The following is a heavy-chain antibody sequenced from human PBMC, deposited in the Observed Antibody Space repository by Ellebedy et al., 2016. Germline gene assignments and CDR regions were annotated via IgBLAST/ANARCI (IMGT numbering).Heavy chain of an antibody. J-gene: IGHJ5*02. CDR1: GFTFSSFA. Sequence: GGSLRLSCVGHGFTFSSFAMNWVRQAPGKGLEWVSIISGSGTTTYHADSVKGRFTISRDNSKNTLSLQMNNLRAEDTAIYYCAKDRIFASLGRNFFSWFDPWGQGTLVTVSS. CDR3: AKDRIFASLGRNFFSWFDP. D-gene: IGHD2-15*01. CDR2: ISGSGTTT. V-gene: IGHV3-23*01.